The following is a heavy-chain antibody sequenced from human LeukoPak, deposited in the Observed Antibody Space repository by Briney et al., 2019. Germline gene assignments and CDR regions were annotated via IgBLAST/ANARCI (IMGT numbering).Heavy chain of an antibody. CDR1: GGSFSGYY. CDR3: ARHGNTNYDILTGYPIDY. V-gene: IGHV4-34*01. J-gene: IGHJ4*02. Sequence: PSETLSLTCAVYGGSFSGYYWSWIRQPPGKGLEWIGEINHSGSTNYNPSLKSRVTISVDTSKNQFSLKLSSVTAADTAVYYCARHGNTNYDILTGYPIDYWGQGTLVTVSS. CDR2: INHSGST. D-gene: IGHD3-9*01.